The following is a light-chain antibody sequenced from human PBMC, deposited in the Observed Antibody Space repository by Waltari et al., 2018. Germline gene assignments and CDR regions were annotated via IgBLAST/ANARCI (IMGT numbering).Light chain of an antibody. CDR3: CSYAPTNSYV. J-gene: IGLJ1*01. CDR2: EDI. CDR1: SSDVGTYNL. Sequence: QSALTQPASVSGSPGQTITISCTGTSSDVGTYNLVSWYQQHPGKAPTLMIYEDIKRPSGVSHRVSGSKSGNTASLTISGLQAEDEADYYCCSYAPTNSYVFGTGTKVTVL. V-gene: IGLV2-23*01.